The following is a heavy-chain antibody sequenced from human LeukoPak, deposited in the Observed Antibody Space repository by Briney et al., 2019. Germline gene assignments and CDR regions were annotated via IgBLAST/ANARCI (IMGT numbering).Heavy chain of an antibody. Sequence: GASVKVSCKASGYTFTSYGISWVRQAPGQGLEWMGWISAYNGNTNYAQKLQGRVTMTTDTSTSTAYMELRSLRSDDTAVYYCARSPTMYYYDSSRAWFDPWGQGTLVTVSS. CDR1: GYTFTSYG. V-gene: IGHV1-18*01. J-gene: IGHJ5*02. CDR2: ISAYNGNT. CDR3: ARSPTMYYYDSSRAWFDP. D-gene: IGHD3-22*01.